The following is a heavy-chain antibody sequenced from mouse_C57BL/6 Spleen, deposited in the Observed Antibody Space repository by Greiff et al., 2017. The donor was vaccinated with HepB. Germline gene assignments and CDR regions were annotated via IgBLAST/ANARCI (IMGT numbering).Heavy chain of an antibody. Sequence: EVMLVESGGGLVQPGGSMKLSCAASGFTFSDAWMDWVRQSPEKGLEWVAEIRNKANNHATYYAESVKGRFTISRDDSKSSVYLQMNSLRAEDTGIYYCTGDGYSHWYFDVWGTGTTVTVSS. CDR3: TGDGYSHWYFDV. CDR2: IRNKANNHAT. J-gene: IGHJ1*03. CDR1: GFTFSDAW. V-gene: IGHV6-6*01. D-gene: IGHD2-3*01.